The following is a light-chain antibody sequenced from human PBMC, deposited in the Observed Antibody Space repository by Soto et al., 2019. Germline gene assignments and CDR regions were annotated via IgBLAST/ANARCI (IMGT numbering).Light chain of an antibody. CDR2: EVS. CDR1: SSDVGKYDY. V-gene: IGLV2-8*01. J-gene: IGLJ1*01. Sequence: QSALTQPPSASGSPGQSVTISCTGTSSDVGKYDYVSWFQHHPGKAPKLIIYEVSKRPSGVPDRFSGSKSGSTASLTVSGLQAEDEADYYCCSYAGSYIYVFGTGTKLTVL. CDR3: CSYAGSYIYV.